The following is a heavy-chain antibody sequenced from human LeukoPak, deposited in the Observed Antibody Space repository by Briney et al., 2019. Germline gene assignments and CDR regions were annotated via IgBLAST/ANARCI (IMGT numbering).Heavy chain of an antibody. D-gene: IGHD4-17*01. Sequence: PSETLSLTCTVSGGSISSYYWSWIRQPPGKGLEWIGFAGGTNYNPSLKSRVTMSLDTSKRQFSLQLTSVTSADTAVYYCARDGYDYGDYFDSWGQGILVTVSS. V-gene: IGHV4-59*01. CDR1: GGSISSYY. J-gene: IGHJ4*02. CDR2: AGGT. CDR3: ARDGYDYGDYFDS.